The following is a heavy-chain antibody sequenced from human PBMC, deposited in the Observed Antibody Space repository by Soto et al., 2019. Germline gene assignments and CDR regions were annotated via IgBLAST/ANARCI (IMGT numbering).Heavy chain of an antibody. CDR2: IYYSGST. V-gene: IGHV4-59*01. CDR1: GGSISSYY. D-gene: IGHD6-6*01. Sequence: SETLSLTCTVSGGSISSYYWSWIRQPPGKGLEWIGYIYYSGSTNYNPSLKSRVTISVDTSKNQFSLKLSSVTAADTAVYYCAREGRSSSTHNWFDPWGQGTLVTVSS. J-gene: IGHJ5*02. CDR3: AREGRSSSTHNWFDP.